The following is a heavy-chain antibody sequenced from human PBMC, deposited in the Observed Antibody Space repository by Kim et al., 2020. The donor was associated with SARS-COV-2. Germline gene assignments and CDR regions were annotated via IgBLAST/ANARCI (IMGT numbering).Heavy chain of an antibody. CDR3: ARMTLYDRMAAGAFDI. Sequence: SGPTLVNPTQTLTLTCTFSGFSLSTSGMCVSWIRQPPGKALEWLALIDWDDDKYYSTSLKTRLTISKDTSKNQVVLTMTNMDPVDTATYYCARMTLYDRMAAGAFDIWGQGTMLTVSS. CDR2: IDWDDDK. J-gene: IGHJ3*02. CDR1: GFSLSTSGMC. D-gene: IGHD3-22*01. V-gene: IGHV2-70*01.